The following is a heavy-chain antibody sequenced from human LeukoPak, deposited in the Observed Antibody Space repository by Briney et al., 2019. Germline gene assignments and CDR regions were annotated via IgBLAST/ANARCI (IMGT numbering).Heavy chain of an antibody. CDR1: GLTFNNYW. V-gene: IGHV3-7*01. CDR2: IKQDGSEK. CDR3: ARRRYSGSSQHFDY. J-gene: IGHJ4*02. Sequence: PGGSLRLSCAAFGLTFNNYWMSWVRQAPGKGLEWVANIKQDGSEKYYVDSVKGRFTVSRDNAKNSLYLQMNSLRAEDTAVYYCARRRYSGSSQHFDYWGQGTLVTVSS. D-gene: IGHD1-26*01.